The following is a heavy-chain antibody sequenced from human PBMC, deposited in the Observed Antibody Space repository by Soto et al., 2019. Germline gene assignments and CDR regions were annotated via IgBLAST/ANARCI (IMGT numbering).Heavy chain of an antibody. CDR1: GFTFSDHY. CDR3: ARVHLGPHLVKYFDS. D-gene: IGHD1-1*01. J-gene: IGHJ4*02. V-gene: IGHV3-72*01. Sequence: EVQLVESGGGLVQPGGSLRLSCAASGFTFSDHYMDWVRQAPGKGLEWVGRIRNKDNSYVTEYAASVKGRFTISRDDSWNSLYLQRNSLRSEDTAVYYCARVHLGPHLVKYFDSWGQGTLVTVSP. CDR2: IRNKDNSYVT.